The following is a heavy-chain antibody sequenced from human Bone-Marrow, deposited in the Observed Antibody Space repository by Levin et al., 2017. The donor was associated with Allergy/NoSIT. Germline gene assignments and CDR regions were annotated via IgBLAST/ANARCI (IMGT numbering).Heavy chain of an antibody. D-gene: IGHD6-13*01. V-gene: IGHV1-24*01. CDR3: ATHAGSSWRPLAGFDY. CDR2: SDPEDGET. J-gene: IGHJ4*02. Sequence: GLEWMGGSDPEDGETIYAQKFQGRVTLTEDTSTDTAYLELSSLRSDDTAVYYCATHAGSSWRPLAGFDYWGQGTLVTVSS.